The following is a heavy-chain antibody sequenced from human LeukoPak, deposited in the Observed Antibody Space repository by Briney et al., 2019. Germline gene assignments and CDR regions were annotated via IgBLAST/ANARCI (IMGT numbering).Heavy chain of an antibody. J-gene: IGHJ3*02. CDR3: ARVFTVVRGVIGAFDI. CDR1: GFTFSSYS. V-gene: IGHV3-21*01. D-gene: IGHD3-10*01. CDR2: ISSSSSYI. Sequence: GGSLRLSCAASGFTFSSYSMNWVRQAPGKGLEWVSSISSSSSYIYYADSVKGRFTISRDNAKNSLYLQMNSLRAEDTAVYYCARVFTVVRGVIGAFDIWGQGTMVTVSS.